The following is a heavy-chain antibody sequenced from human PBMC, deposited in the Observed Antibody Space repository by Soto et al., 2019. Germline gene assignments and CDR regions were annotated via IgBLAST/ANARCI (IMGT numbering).Heavy chain of an antibody. D-gene: IGHD1-26*01. J-gene: IGHJ5*02. CDR3: ARERSIVGATDWFDP. CDR1: GYTFTSYG. V-gene: IGHV1-18*01. CDR2: ISAYNGNT. Sequence: GASVKVSCKASGYTFTSYGISWVRQAPGQGLEWMGWISAYNGNTNYAQKLQGRVTMTTDTSTSTAYMELRSLRSDDTAVYYCARERSIVGATDWFDPWGQGTLVTVSS.